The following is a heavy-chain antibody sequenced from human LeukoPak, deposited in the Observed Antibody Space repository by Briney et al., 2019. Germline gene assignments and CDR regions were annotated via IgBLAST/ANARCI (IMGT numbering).Heavy chain of an antibody. V-gene: IGHV3-7*01. D-gene: IGHD3-3*01. Sequence: GGYLRLSCVASGFTCSSNWMSWVRQAPGKGLEWVANIKQDGSEKYYVDSVKGRFTISRDNAKKSLYLQMNSLRAEDTAVYYCATVRYLEFWGQGILVTVSS. CDR2: IKQDGSEK. J-gene: IGHJ4*02. CDR1: GFTCSSNW. CDR3: ATVRYLEF.